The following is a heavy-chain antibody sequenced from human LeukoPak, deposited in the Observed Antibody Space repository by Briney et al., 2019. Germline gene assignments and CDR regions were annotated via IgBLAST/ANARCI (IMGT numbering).Heavy chain of an antibody. Sequence: SETLSLTCAVYGGSFSGYYWSWIRQPPGKGPEWIGEINHSGSTNYNPSLKSRVTISVDTSKNQFSLKLSSVTAADTAVYYCAREIVATMANGMDVWGQGTTVTVSS. J-gene: IGHJ6*02. D-gene: IGHD5-12*01. CDR1: GGSFSGYY. CDR2: INHSGST. V-gene: IGHV4-34*01. CDR3: AREIVATMANGMDV.